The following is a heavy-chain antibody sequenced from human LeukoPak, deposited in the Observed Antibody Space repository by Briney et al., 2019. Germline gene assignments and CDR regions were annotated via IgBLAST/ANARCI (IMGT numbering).Heavy chain of an antibody. Sequence: ASVKVSCKASGGTFSSYAISWVRQAPGQGLEWMGRIIPILGIANYAQKFQGRVTITADKSTSTAYMELSSLRSEDTAVYYCATRSTIFGAIPFDPWGQGTLVTVSS. CDR2: IIPILGIA. CDR1: GGTFSSYA. J-gene: IGHJ5*02. CDR3: ATRSTIFGAIPFDP. D-gene: IGHD3-3*01. V-gene: IGHV1-69*04.